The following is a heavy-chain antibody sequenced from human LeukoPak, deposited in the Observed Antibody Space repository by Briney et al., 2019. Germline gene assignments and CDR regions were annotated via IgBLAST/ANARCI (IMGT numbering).Heavy chain of an antibody. CDR2: IYTSGST. J-gene: IGHJ4*02. CDR1: GGSISSGRYY. Sequence: SATLSLTCTVSGGSISSGRYYGSWIQQHAGKGLEWIGRIYTSGSTNYNPSLKSRVTISVDTSKNQFSLKLSSVTAADTAVYYCARVPYYDFWSGSHDYWGQGTLVTVSS. CDR3: ARVPYYDFWSGSHDY. D-gene: IGHD3-3*01. V-gene: IGHV4-61*02.